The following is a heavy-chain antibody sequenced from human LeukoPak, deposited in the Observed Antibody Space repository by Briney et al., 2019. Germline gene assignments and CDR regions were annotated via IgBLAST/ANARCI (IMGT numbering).Heavy chain of an antibody. D-gene: IGHD3-16*01. Sequence: ASVKVSCKASGYTFTGYYMHWVRQAPGQGREWMGWINPNSGGTNYAQKFQGRVTMTRDTSISTAYMELSRLRSDDTAVYYCARDIERERGGYYFDYWGQGTLVTVSS. CDR2: INPNSGGT. J-gene: IGHJ4*02. CDR1: GYTFTGYY. CDR3: ARDIERERGGYYFDY. V-gene: IGHV1-2*02.